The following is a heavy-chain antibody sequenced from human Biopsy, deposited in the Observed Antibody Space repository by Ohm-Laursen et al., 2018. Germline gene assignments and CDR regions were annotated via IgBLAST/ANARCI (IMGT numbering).Heavy chain of an antibody. D-gene: IGHD3-3*01. V-gene: IGHV4-59*01. J-gene: IGHJ4*02. CDR2: FYYSGST. CDR1: GDSISIYY. Sequence: LSLTCAVSGDSISIYYWSWIRQPPGKGLAWIGNFYYSGSTNYNPSLKSRITMSPDRSKSQVSLRMNSVTAADTAVYYCARARIKTSGVLIPETYYFDSWGQGTLVTVSS. CDR3: ARARIKTSGVLIPETYYFDS.